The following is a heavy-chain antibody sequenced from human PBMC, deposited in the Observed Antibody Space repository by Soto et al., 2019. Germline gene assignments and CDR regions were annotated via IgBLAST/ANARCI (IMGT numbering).Heavy chain of an antibody. CDR2: INHSGST. D-gene: IGHD3-10*01. Sequence: SETLSLTCAVYGGSFSGYYWSWIRQPPGKGLEWIGEINHSGSTNYNPSLKSRVTISVDTSKNQFSLKLSSVTAADTAVYYCARRATYYYGSGSSALDYWGQGTLVTVPQ. CDR1: GGSFSGYY. V-gene: IGHV4-34*01. CDR3: ARRATYYYGSGSSALDY. J-gene: IGHJ4*02.